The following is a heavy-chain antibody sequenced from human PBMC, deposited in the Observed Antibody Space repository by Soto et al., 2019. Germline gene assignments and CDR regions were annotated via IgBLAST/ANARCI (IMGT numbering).Heavy chain of an antibody. Sequence: ESGGGLVKPGGSLRLSCAASGFTFSSYSMNWVRQAPGKGLEWVSSISSSSYIYYADSVKGRFTISRDNAKNSLYLQMNSLRAEDTAVYYCAGHCSSTSCYGYYMDVWGKGTTVTVSS. V-gene: IGHV3-21*01. J-gene: IGHJ6*03. CDR3: AGHCSSTSCYGYYMDV. CDR2: ISSSSYI. CDR1: GFTFSSYS. D-gene: IGHD2-2*01.